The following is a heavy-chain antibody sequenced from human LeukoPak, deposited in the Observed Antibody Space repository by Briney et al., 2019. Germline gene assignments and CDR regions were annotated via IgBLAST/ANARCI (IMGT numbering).Heavy chain of an antibody. J-gene: IGHJ4*02. D-gene: IGHD6-13*01. CDR3: ARKGYSSSWYLFPNYFDY. V-gene: IGHV3-30*02. CDR1: GFTFSSYG. CDR2: IRYDGSNK. Sequence: GGSLRLSCAASGFTFSSYGMHWVRQAPGKGLEWVAFIRYDGSNKYYADSVKGRFTISRDNAKNSLYLQMNSLRAEDTAVYYCARKGYSSSWYLFPNYFDYWGQGTLVTVSS.